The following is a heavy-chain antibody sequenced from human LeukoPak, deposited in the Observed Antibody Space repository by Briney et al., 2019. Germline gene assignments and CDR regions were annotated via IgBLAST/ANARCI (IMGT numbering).Heavy chain of an antibody. D-gene: IGHD1-20*01. J-gene: IGHJ6*02. CDR3: ARDLRSSNWNDGYYGMDV. Sequence: GGSLRLSCAASGFTVSSNYMSWVRQAPGKGLEWVSVIYSGGSTYYADSVKGRFTISRHNSKNTLYLQMNSLRAEDTAVYYCARDLRSSNWNDGYYGMDVWGQGTTVTVSS. CDR1: GFTVSSNY. CDR2: IYSGGST. V-gene: IGHV3-53*04.